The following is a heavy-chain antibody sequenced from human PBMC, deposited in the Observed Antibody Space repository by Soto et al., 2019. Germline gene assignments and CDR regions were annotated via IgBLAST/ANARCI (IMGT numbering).Heavy chain of an antibody. CDR3: ARVTIFGVVITNYYYYGMDG. Sequence: SETLSLTCTVSGGSVSSGSYYWSWIRQPPGKGLEWIGYIYYSGSTNYNPSLKSRVTISVDTSKNQFSLKLSSVTAADTAVYYCARVTIFGVVITNYYYYGMDGWGQGTTVTVSS. J-gene: IGHJ6*02. D-gene: IGHD3-3*01. V-gene: IGHV4-61*01. CDR1: GGSVSSGSYY. CDR2: IYYSGST.